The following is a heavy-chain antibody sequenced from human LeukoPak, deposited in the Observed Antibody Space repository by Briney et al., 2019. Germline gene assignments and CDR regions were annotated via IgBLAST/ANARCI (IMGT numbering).Heavy chain of an antibody. Sequence: GGSLRLSCTASGLTFGDYAMSWVRQAPGKGLEWVGFIRSKAYGGTTEYAASVKGRFTISRDDSKSIAYLQMNSLKTEDTAVYYCTRDIVVVITTDYYYYYGMDVWGQGTTVTVSS. CDR3: TRDIVVVITTDYYYYYGMDV. D-gene: IGHD3-22*01. CDR1: GLTFGDYA. J-gene: IGHJ6*02. V-gene: IGHV3-49*04. CDR2: IRSKAYGGTT.